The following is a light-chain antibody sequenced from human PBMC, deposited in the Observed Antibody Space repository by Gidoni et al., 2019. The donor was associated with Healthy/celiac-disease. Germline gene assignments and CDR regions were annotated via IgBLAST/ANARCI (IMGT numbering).Light chain of an antibody. J-gene: IGKJ4*01. CDR3: QQYGSSPLT. CDR1: QSVSSSY. CDR2: GAS. V-gene: IGKV3-20*01. Sequence: EIVFPPTPGTLSLSPGERDTLSCSASQSVSSSYLAWYQQKPGQAPRLLIYGASSRDTGIPDRFSGSGSGTDFTLTISRLEPEDFAVYYCQQYGSSPLTFGGGTKVEIK.